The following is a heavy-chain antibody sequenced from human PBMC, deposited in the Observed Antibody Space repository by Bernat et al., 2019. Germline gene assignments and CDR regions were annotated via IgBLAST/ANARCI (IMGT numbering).Heavy chain of an antibody. J-gene: IGHJ6*02. CDR2: IYYSGST. V-gene: IGHV4-39*01. Sequence: QLQLQESGPGLVKPSETLSLTCTVSGGSISSSSYYWGWIRQPPGKGLEWIGSIYYSGSTYYNPSLKSRVTISVDTSKNQFSLKLSSVTAADTAVYYCARHRGPARLQHYYYYGMDVWGHGTTVTVSS. CDR3: ARHRGPARLQHYYYYGMDV. CDR1: GGSISSSSYY. D-gene: IGHD6-6*01.